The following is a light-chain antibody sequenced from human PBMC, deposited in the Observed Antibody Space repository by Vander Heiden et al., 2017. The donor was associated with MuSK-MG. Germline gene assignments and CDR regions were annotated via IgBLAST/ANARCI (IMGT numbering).Light chain of an antibody. CDR3: QQSYSTPQT. CDR2: AAS. CDR1: QSIASY. V-gene: IGKV1-39*01. J-gene: IGKJ1*01. Sequence: DIQMTQSPSSLSASVGDRVTITCRASQSIASYFNWYQQKPGKAPKLLIYAASSLQSGVPSRFGGSGSGTDFTLTISSLQPEDFATYYCQQSYSTPQTFGQGTKVEIK.